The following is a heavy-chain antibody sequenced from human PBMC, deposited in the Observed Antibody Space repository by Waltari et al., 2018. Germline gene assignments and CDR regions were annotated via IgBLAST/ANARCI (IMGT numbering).Heavy chain of an antibody. Sequence: LTCTVSGGSINIYYWSWIRQPPGKGLEWIGYVYYTGNTIYNPSLESRVTLSADTSKNQVSLRLRSVTAADTAVYYCARGMSSVWYGPFDYWGQGTLVTVSS. V-gene: IGHV4-59*08. CDR2: VYYTGNT. J-gene: IGHJ4*02. CDR1: GGSINIYY. D-gene: IGHD6-19*01. CDR3: ARGMSSVWYGPFDY.